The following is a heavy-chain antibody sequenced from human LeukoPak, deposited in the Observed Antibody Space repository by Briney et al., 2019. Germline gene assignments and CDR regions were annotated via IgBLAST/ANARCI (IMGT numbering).Heavy chain of an antibody. Sequence: SETLSLTCAVYGGSFSGYYWSWIRQPPGKGLEWIGEINHSGSTNYNPSLKSRVTISVDTSKNQFSLKLSSVTAADTAVYYCARGHSVVVVAATTAKGQNWFDYWGQGTLVTVSS. D-gene: IGHD2-15*01. V-gene: IGHV4-34*01. CDR2: INHSGST. CDR3: ARGHSVVVVAATTAKGQNWFDY. CDR1: GGSFSGYY. J-gene: IGHJ4*02.